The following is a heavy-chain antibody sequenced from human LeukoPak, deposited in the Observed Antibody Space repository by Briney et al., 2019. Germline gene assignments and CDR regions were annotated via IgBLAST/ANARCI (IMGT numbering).Heavy chain of an antibody. Sequence: GGSLRLSCAASGFTFRDYYMNWIRQAPGKGLEWVSYISSSSSYTNYADSVKGRFTISRDNAKNSLYLQMNSLRAEDTAVYYCARPYGDLYYFDFWGQGTLVTVSS. D-gene: IGHD4-17*01. CDR3: ARPYGDLYYFDF. CDR1: GFTFRDYY. J-gene: IGHJ4*02. CDR2: ISSSSSYT. V-gene: IGHV3-11*06.